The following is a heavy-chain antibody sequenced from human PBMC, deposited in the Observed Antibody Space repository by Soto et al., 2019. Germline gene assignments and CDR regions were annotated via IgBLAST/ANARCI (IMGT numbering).Heavy chain of an antibody. CDR2: INSDGSST. V-gene: IGHV3-74*01. CDR3: TRVTRTLGVYYYYYGMDV. J-gene: IGHJ6*02. CDR1: GFTFSSYW. Sequence: PGGSLRLSCAASGFTFSSYWMHWVRQAPGKGLVWVSRINSDGSSTSYADSVKGRFTISRDNAKNTLYLQMNSLRAEDTAVYYWTRVTRTLGVYYYYYGMDVWGQGTTVTVSS. D-gene: IGHD2-15*01.